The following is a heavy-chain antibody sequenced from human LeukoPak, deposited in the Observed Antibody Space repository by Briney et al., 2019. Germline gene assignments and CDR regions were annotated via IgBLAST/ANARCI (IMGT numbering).Heavy chain of an antibody. CDR1: GGTFSSYA. Sequence: ASVKVSCKASGGTFSSYAISWVRQAPGQGLEWMGRIIPIFGTANYAQKFQGRVTITTDESTSTAYMELSSLRSEDTAVYYCARDFWSAYSGDWFDPWGQGTLVTVSS. CDR3: ARDFWSAYSGDWFDP. D-gene: IGHD3-3*01. J-gene: IGHJ5*02. V-gene: IGHV1-69*05. CDR2: IIPIFGTA.